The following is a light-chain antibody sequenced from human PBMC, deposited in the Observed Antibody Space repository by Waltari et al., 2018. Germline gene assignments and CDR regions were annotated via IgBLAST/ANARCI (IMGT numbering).Light chain of an antibody. CDR1: SSDIGGYDY. V-gene: IGLV2-8*01. Sequence: QAALTQPPSVSESPGQSVTISCTGTSSDIGGYDYVSWYQQHPGKAPKLMIYAVSKRPPGVSYRFSGSKSGNTASLTISGLQAEDEADYYCSSYAGNNILLFGGGTRLTVL. J-gene: IGLJ7*01. CDR3: SSYAGNNILL. CDR2: AVS.